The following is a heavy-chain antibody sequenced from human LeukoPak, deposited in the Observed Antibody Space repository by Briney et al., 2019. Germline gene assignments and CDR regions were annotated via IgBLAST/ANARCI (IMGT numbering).Heavy chain of an antibody. CDR3: ARHRFVEYYFDY. V-gene: IGHV5-51*01. CDR1: GYSFTSYW. D-gene: IGHD2-15*01. Sequence: GESLKISCKGSGYSFTSYWFGWVRQMPGKGLEWMGIIYPGDSDTRYSLSFQGQVTISADKSISTAYLQWSSPKASDTAMYYCARHRFVEYYFDYWGQGTLVTVSS. J-gene: IGHJ4*02. CDR2: IYPGDSDT.